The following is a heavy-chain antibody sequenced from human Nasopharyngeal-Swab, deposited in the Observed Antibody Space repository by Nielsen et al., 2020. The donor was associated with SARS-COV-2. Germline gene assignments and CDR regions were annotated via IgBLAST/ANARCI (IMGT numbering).Heavy chain of an antibody. Sequence: GGSLRLSCAASGFTFSSYGMHWVRQAPGKGLEWVAVISYDGSNKYYADSVKGRFTISRDNSKNTLYLQMNSLRAEDTAVYYCAREVWYYGMDVWGQGTTVTASS. V-gene: IGHV3-30*03. CDR3: AREVWYYGMDV. CDR2: ISYDGSNK. J-gene: IGHJ6*02. CDR1: GFTFSSYG.